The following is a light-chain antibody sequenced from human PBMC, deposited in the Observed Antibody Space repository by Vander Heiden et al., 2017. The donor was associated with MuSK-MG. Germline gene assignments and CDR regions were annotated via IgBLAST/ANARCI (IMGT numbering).Light chain of an antibody. J-gene: IGLJ7*01. Sequence: SHEVTQPPSVSVSPGQTATITCSGDKLVDSYASWYQQKPGLSPVLIIYQDIKRPSGIPERFSGSSSGNTATLTISGTQSMDEADYFCQTWDSTKTSVVLGGGTHLTVL. CDR2: QDI. V-gene: IGLV3-1*01. CDR1: KLVDSY. CDR3: QTWDSTKTSVV.